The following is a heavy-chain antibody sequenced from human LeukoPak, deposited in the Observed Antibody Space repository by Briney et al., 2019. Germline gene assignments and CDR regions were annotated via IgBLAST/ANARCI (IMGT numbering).Heavy chain of an antibody. CDR1: GFTFTKAY. CDR2: IKSKTDGGTT. V-gene: IGHV3-15*01. CDR3: TTEYYYDSSGYYWGLYY. Sequence: GGSLRLSCAASGFTFTKAYMSWVRQAPGKGLEWVGRIKSKTDGGTTDYAAPVKGRFTISRDDSKNTLYLQMNSLKTEDTAVSYCTTEYYYDSSGYYWGLYYWGQGTLVTVSS. D-gene: IGHD3-22*01. J-gene: IGHJ4*02.